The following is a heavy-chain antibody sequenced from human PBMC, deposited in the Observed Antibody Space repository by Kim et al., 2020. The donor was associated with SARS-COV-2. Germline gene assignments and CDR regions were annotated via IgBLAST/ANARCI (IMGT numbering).Heavy chain of an antibody. V-gene: IGHV3-11*01. CDR3: ARDFDWPEYYFDY. CDR1: GFTFSDYY. D-gene: IGHD3-9*01. CDR2: ISSSGSTI. Sequence: GGSLRLSCAASGFTFSDYYMSWIRQAPGKGLEWVSYISSSGSTIYYADSVKGRFTISRDNAKNSLYLQMNSLRAEDTAVYYCARDFDWPEYYFDYWGQGTLVTVSS. J-gene: IGHJ4*02.